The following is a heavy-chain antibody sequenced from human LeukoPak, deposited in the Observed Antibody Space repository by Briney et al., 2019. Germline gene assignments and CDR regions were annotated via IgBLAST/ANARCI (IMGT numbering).Heavy chain of an antibody. CDR2: ISGSGGST. V-gene: IGHV3-23*01. CDR1: GFTFSSYA. D-gene: IGHD3-22*01. CDR3: AKDQRITMIVVARGSDY. J-gene: IGHJ4*02. Sequence: GGSLRLSCAAAGFTFSSYAMSWVSQAPGKGLEWVSAISGSGGSTYYADSVKGRFTISRDNSKNTLYLQMNSLRAEDTAVYYCAKDQRITMIVVARGSDYWGQGTLVTVSS.